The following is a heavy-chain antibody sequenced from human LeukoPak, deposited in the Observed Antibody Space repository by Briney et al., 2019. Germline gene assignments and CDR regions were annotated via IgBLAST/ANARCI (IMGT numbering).Heavy chain of an antibody. J-gene: IGHJ4*02. CDR2: ISDDGDRI. D-gene: IGHD3-22*01. V-gene: IGHV3-23*01. CDR1: GLAFDNYA. CDR3: AKAFSRETYYYDSSGYRRPFDY. Sequence: PGGSLRLSCAASGLAFDNYAMTWVRQAPGKGLEWVSVISDDGDRINYADSVKGRFTISRDNSKNTLYLQMNSLRAEDTAVYYCAKAFSRETYYYDSSGYRRPFDYWGQGTLVTVSS.